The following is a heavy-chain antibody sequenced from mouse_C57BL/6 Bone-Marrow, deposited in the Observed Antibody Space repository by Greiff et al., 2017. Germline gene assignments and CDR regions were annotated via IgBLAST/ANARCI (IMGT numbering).Heavy chain of an antibody. V-gene: IGHV1-64*01. CDR1: GYTFTSYW. CDR2: IHPNSGST. Sequence: QVHVKQPGAELVKPGASVKLSCKASGYTFTSYWMNWVKQRPGQGLEWIGMIHPNSGSTNYNEKFKSKATLTVDKSSSTAYMKLSSLTSEDSAVYYCARGSGWFAYWGQGPLVTVSA. J-gene: IGHJ3*01. CDR3: ARGSGWFAY. D-gene: IGHD3-2*02.